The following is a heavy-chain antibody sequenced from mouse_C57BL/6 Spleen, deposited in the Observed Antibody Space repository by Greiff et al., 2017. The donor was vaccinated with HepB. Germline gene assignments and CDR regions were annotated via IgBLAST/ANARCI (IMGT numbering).Heavy chain of an antibody. V-gene: IGHV2-2*01. CDR1: GFSLTSYG. CDR3: ARGWFAY. Sequence: VKLMESGPGLVQPSQSLSITCTVSGFSLTSYGVHWVRQSPGKGLEWLGVIWSGGSTDYNAAFISRLSISKDNSKSQVFFKMNSLQADDTAIYYCARGWFAYWGQGTLVTVSA. CDR2: IWSGGST. J-gene: IGHJ3*01.